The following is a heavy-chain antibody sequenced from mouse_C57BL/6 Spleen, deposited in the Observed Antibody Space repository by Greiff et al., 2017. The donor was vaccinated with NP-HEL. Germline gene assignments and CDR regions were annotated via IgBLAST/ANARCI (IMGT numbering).Heavy chain of an antibody. J-gene: IGHJ3*01. V-gene: IGHV1-9*01. D-gene: IGHD1-1*01. CDR2: ILPGSGST. CDR1: GYTFTGYW. CDR3: ARSGYYYGSSPAWFAY. Sequence: VQLQQSGAELMKPGASVKLSCKATGYTFTGYWIEWVKQRPGHGLEWIGEILPGSGSTNYNEKFKGKATFTADTSSNTAYMQLSSLTTEDSAIYYCARSGYYYGSSPAWFAYWGQGTLVTVSA.